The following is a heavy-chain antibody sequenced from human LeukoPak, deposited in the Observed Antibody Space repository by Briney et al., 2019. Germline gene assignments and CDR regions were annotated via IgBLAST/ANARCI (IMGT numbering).Heavy chain of an antibody. V-gene: IGHV3-74*01. Sequence: PAGAVRLSCAASGFTFSKYWMLWVRQAPGKGLESVSRINTDGTDTTYADSVNSRFTVSRDNADNTMFLQMNSVRDEDTAVYYCATKQWLAPPPDSWGQGTPVTLSS. J-gene: IGHJ4*02. CDR3: ATKQWLAPPPDS. D-gene: IGHD6-19*01. CDR2: INTDGTDT. CDR1: GFTFSKYW.